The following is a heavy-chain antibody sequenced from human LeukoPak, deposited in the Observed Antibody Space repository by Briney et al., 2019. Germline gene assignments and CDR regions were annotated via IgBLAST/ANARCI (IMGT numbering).Heavy chain of an antibody. J-gene: IGHJ4*02. D-gene: IGHD2-15*01. CDR2: ISWNSGSI. V-gene: IGHV3-9*03. CDR1: GFTFDDYA. CDR3: ARGVGDYCSGGSCYYFDS. Sequence: GGSLRLSCAASGFTFDDYAMHWVRQAPGKGLEWVSGISWNSGSIGYADSVKGRFTISRDNATNSLYLQMNSLRAEDMALYYCARGVGDYCSGGSCYYFDSWGQGTLVTVSS.